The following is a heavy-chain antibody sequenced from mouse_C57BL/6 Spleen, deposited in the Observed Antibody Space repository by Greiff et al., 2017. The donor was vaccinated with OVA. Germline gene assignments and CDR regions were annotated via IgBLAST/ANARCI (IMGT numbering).Heavy chain of an antibody. J-gene: IGHJ4*01. D-gene: IGHD2-3*01. Sequence: EVMLVESGGGLVKPGGSLKLSCAASGFTFSDYGMHWVRQAPEKGLEWVAYISSGSSTIYYADTVKGRFTISRDNAKNTLFLQMTSLRSEDTAMYYCASYDGPYYYAMDYWGQGTSVTVSS. V-gene: IGHV5-17*01. CDR2: ISSGSSTI. CDR1: GFTFSDYG. CDR3: ASYDGPYYYAMDY.